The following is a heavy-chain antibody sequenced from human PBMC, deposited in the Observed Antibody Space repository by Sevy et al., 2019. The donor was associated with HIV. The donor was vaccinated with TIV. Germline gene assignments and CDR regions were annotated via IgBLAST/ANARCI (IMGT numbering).Heavy chain of an antibody. D-gene: IGHD1-26*01. J-gene: IGHJ3*02. CDR3: ATVLGVGAAGAFEI. CDR1: GFSFKNVW. Sequence: GGSLRLSCAGSGFSFKNVWMTWVRQTPGKGLEWVGHAKRKSDGGSMDYGSPENGRFTISRDDSKDMLYLQMSSLKTEDTGVYYCATVLGVGAAGAFEIWGQGTMVTVSS. V-gene: IGHV3-15*01. CDR2: AKRKSDGGSM.